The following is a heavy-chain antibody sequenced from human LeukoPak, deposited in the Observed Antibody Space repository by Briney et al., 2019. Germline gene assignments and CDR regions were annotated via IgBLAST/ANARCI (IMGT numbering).Heavy chain of an antibody. V-gene: IGHV4-4*02. J-gene: IGHJ4*02. CDR2: VHLDGRT. Sequence: SETLPLTCGVSGGSVSSTNWWTWIRQPPGNGLEWIGEVHLDGRTNFNPSLKSRLTMSVDLSENHVSLKLTSVTAADTPVYYCAREGGFYRHLDYSGQGTLVTVSS. CDR3: AREGGFYRHLDY. D-gene: IGHD6-25*01. CDR1: GGSVSSTNW.